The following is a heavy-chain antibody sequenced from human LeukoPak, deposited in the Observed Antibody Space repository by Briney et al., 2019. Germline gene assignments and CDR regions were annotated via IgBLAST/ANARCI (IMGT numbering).Heavy chain of an antibody. V-gene: IGHV4-39*07. Sequence: SETLSLTCTVSGGSISSSNYYWGWIRQPPGKGLEWIGSIYYSGSTYYNPSLKSRVTISVDTSKNQFSLKLSSVTAADTAVYYCARATPAGYCSGGSCQFDYWGQGTLVTVSS. J-gene: IGHJ4*02. CDR1: GGSISSSNYY. CDR2: IYYSGST. D-gene: IGHD2-15*01. CDR3: ARATPAGYCSGGSCQFDY.